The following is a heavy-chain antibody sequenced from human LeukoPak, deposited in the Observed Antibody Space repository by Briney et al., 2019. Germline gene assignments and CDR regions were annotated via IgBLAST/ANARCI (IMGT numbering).Heavy chain of an antibody. J-gene: IGHJ4*02. CDR1: GYTFTGYY. D-gene: IGHD6-19*01. CDR2: INPNSGGT. V-gene: IGHV1-2*02. Sequence: ASVKVSCKASGYTFTGYYMHWVRQAPGQGLERMGWINPNSGGTNYAQKFQGRVTMTRDTSISTAYMELSRLTSDDTAVYYCASLIAVAGTGVGGDWGQGTLVTVSS. CDR3: ASLIAVAGTGVGGD.